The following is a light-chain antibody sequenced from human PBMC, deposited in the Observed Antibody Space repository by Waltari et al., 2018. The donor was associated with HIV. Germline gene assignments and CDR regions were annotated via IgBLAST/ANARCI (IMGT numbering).Light chain of an antibody. Sequence: QSALTQPASVSGSPGQSITISCTGTSSDVGGYNYVSWYQPHPGKAPKLMFCEVSNRPSGVSNRFAGSKSGNTASLTISGLQAEDEADYCCSSYTSSSTLEVVFGGGTKLTVL. CDR1: SSDVGGYNY. J-gene: IGLJ2*01. CDR2: EVS. V-gene: IGLV2-14*01. CDR3: SSYTSSSTLEVV.